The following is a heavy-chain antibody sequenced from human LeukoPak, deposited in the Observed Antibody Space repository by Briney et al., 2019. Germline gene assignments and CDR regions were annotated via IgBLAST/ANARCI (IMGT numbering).Heavy chain of an antibody. J-gene: IGHJ4*02. D-gene: IGHD6-6*01. Sequence: SETLFLTCTVSGGSISSYYWSWIRQPPGKGLEWIGYIYTSGSTNYNPSLKSRVTISVDTSKNQFSLKLSSVTAADTAVYYCARSPEQLVPYYFDYWGQGTLVTVSS. CDR1: GGSISSYY. CDR3: ARSPEQLVPYYFDY. V-gene: IGHV4-4*09. CDR2: IYTSGST.